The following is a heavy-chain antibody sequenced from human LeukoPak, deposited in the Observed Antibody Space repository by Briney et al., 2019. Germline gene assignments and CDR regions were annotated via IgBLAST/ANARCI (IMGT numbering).Heavy chain of an antibody. D-gene: IGHD3-10*01. CDR1: GVSVSSGSSY. V-gene: IGHV4-61*01. Sequence: SETLSLTCTVSGVSVSSGSSYWSWVRQPPGKGLEWIGYMYYTGSTNYNPSLKSRVTISINTSTNQFSLKLSSVTAADRAVYYCARLRFGDYPYYFDYWGQGTLVTVSS. CDR3: ARLRFGDYPYYFDY. CDR2: MYYTGST. J-gene: IGHJ4*02.